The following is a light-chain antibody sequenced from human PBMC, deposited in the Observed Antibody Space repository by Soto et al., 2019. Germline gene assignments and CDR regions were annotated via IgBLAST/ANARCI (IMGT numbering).Light chain of an antibody. V-gene: IGKV3-20*01. CDR1: QTVTNSY. CDR2: DVS. Sequence: EIVLTQSPGTLSLSPGERATLSCRSSQTVTNSYLAWYQQQPGQAPRLLIYDVSSRATGIPDRFSGSGSGTDFTLGISRLESEDFAVYYCHHYGVSPTFGQGTKVEIK. J-gene: IGKJ1*01. CDR3: HHYGVSPT.